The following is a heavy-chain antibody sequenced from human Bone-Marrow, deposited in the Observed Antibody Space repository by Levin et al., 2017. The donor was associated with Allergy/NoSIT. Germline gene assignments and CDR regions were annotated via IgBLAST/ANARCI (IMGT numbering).Heavy chain of an antibody. CDR3: AKDFRGYCTNGICQTDYYYGMDA. V-gene: IGHV3-30*18. Sequence: PGGSLRLSCVASGFTFSSYGMHWVRQAPGKGLEWVAVISYEGSYQHYADSVKGRVIISRDNSKNTLYLQMNSLRIEDTAVYYCAKDFRGYCTNGICQTDYYYGMDAWGQGTTVTVSS. J-gene: IGHJ6*02. D-gene: IGHD2-8*01. CDR2: ISYEGSYQ. CDR1: GFTFSSYG.